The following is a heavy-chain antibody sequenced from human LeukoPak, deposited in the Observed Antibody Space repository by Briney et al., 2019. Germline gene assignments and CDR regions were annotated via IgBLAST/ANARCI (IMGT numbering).Heavy chain of an antibody. J-gene: IGHJ3*01. CDR2: ISYDGSNK. V-gene: IGHV3-30-3*01. Sequence: GRSLRLSCAASGFTFSSYAMHWVRQAPGKGLEWVAVISYDGSNKYYADSVKGRFTISRDNSKNTLYLQMNSLRAEDTAVYYCARALTRDALDLWGQGTMVTVSS. CDR3: ARALTRDALDL. CDR1: GFTFSSYA.